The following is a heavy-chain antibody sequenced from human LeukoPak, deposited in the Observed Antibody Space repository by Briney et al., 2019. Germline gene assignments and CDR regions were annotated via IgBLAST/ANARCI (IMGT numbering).Heavy chain of an antibody. CDR2: ISVRSNYI. Sequence: GGSLRLSCVASGYTFSIYSINWVRHAPGKGLEWVSSISVRSNYIYYADSVRGRFSISRDDARDSLYLQMNSLRAEDTAVYFCVRLRRNSDTSGFYYYYDFWGQGTLVTVSS. CDR3: VRLRRNSDTSGFYYYYDF. D-gene: IGHD3-22*01. J-gene: IGHJ4*02. CDR1: GYTFSIYS. V-gene: IGHV3-21*01.